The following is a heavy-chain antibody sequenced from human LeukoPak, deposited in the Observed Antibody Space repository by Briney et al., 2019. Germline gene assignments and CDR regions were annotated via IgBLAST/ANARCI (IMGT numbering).Heavy chain of an antibody. CDR1: GGSISSSSYY. J-gene: IGHJ4*02. CDR2: IYYSGST. CDR3: ARAKGMWWPQGY. Sequence: SETLSLTCTVSGGSISSSSYYWGWIRQPPGKGLEWIGSIYYSGSTYYNPSLKSRVTISVDTSKNQFSLKLSSVTAADTAVYYCARAKGMWWPQGYWGQGTLVTVSS. V-gene: IGHV4-39*07. D-gene: IGHD2-21*01.